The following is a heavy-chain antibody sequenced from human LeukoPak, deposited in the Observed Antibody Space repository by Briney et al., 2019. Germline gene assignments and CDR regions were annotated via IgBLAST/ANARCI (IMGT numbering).Heavy chain of an antibody. D-gene: IGHD3-10*01. Sequence: PGASVKVSCKASGYTFTGYYMHWVRQAPGQGLEWMGWINPDSGGTIYAQNFQGRVTMTRDTSISTAYMELSSLRSDDTAVYYCARDLGDTYGSVGDFDYWGQGTLVTVSS. CDR2: INPDSGGT. CDR1: GYTFTGYY. V-gene: IGHV1-2*02. J-gene: IGHJ4*02. CDR3: ARDLGDTYGSVGDFDY.